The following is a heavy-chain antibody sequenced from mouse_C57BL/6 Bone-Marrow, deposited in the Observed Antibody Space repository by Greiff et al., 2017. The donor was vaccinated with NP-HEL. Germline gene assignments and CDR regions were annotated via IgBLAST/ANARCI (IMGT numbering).Heavy chain of an antibody. CDR1: GYTFTDYY. Sequence: QVHVKQSGAELVRPGASVKLSCKASGYTFTDYYINWVKQRPGQGLEWIARIYPGSGNTYYNEKFKGKATLTAEKSSSTAYMQLSSLTSEDSAVYFCARGGTRWFPGGFAYWGQGTLVTVSA. D-gene: IGHD2-3*01. V-gene: IGHV1-76*01. CDR2: IYPGSGNT. J-gene: IGHJ3*01. CDR3: ARGGTRWFPGGFAY.